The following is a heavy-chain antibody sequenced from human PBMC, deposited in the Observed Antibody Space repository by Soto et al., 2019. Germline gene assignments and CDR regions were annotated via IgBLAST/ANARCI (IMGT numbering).Heavy chain of an antibody. CDR1: SDSISSYY. J-gene: IGHJ4*02. CDR2: ISYSGST. Sequence: SETLSLTCTVSSDSISSYYWSWIRQPPGKRLERIGYISYSGSTDYNPSLKSRVTISGDTSKNQFSLKVSSVTAADSAVYYCARGTSWQLPFDYWGQGTLVTVSS. CDR3: ARGTSWQLPFDY. V-gene: IGHV4-59*01. D-gene: IGHD6-13*01.